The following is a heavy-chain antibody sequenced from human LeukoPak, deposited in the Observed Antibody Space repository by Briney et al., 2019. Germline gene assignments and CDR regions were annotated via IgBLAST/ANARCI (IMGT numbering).Heavy chain of an antibody. CDR3: ARGSSSWYQDWYFDL. J-gene: IGHJ2*01. D-gene: IGHD6-13*01. CDR2: INHSGST. CDR1: GGSFSGYY. Sequence: PSETLSLTCAVYGGSFSGYYWSWIRQPPGKGLEWIGEINHSGSTNYNPSLKSRVTMSVDTSKNQFSLKLSSVTAADTAVYYCARGSSSWYQDWYFDLWGRGTLVTVSS. V-gene: IGHV4-34*01.